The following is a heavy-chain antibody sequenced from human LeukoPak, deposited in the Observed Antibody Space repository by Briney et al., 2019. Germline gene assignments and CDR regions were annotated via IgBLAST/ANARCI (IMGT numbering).Heavy chain of an antibody. CDR2: INSDGSST. D-gene: IGHD3-22*01. CDR1: GFTFSSYW. Sequence: GGSLRLSCAASGFTFSSYWMHWVRQAPGKGLVWVSRINSDGSSTTYADSVKGRFTISRDNAKNTLYLQMNSLRAEDTAMYYCVRQYSYDSSGYYPWDYWGQRTLLTVSS. V-gene: IGHV3-74*01. CDR3: VRQYSYDSSGYYPWDY. J-gene: IGHJ4*02.